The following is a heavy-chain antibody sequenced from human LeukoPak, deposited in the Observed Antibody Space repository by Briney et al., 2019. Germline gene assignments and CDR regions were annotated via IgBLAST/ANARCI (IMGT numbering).Heavy chain of an antibody. CDR2: INGDGSWT. Sequence: GGSLRLSCAVSGNYWMHWVRQAPGKGLVWVSHINGDGSWTTYADSVKGRFTISKDNAKNTVYLQMNNLRAEDTAVYYCVSFYETYWGRGTLVTVSS. D-gene: IGHD2-2*01. CDR1: GNYW. J-gene: IGHJ4*02. CDR3: VSFYETY. V-gene: IGHV3-74*01.